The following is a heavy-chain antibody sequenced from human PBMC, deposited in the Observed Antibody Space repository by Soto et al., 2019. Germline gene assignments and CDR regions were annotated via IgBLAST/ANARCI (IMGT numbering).Heavy chain of an antibody. CDR3: AKGMYPRTVLDSSSPWGDY. V-gene: IGHV3-30*18. Sequence: QVQLVESGGGVAQPGRSLRLSCAVSGFTFSDYGMHWVRQAPGKGLEWVAVVSYDGSYKYYADSVKGRFTVSRDLSGNTLFLQMNSLRLEDTAVYFCAKGMYPRTVLDSSSPWGDYLGQGTLVAVSS. D-gene: IGHD6-6*01. CDR1: GFTFSDYG. CDR2: VSYDGSYK. J-gene: IGHJ4*02.